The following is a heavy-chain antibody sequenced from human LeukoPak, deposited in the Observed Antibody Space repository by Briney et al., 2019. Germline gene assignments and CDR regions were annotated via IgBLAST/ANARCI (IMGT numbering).Heavy chain of an antibody. CDR3: ARRRSSTTGDAFDI. CDR1: GFTFSSYG. Sequence: PGRSLRLSCAASGFTFSSYGMHWVRQAPGKGLEWVSGINWNGDSISYADSVSGRFTISRDNAKNSLYLQMNSLRAEDTALYSCARRRSSTTGDAFDIWGQGTMVTVSS. D-gene: IGHD2-2*01. CDR2: INWNGDSI. J-gene: IGHJ3*02. V-gene: IGHV3-20*04.